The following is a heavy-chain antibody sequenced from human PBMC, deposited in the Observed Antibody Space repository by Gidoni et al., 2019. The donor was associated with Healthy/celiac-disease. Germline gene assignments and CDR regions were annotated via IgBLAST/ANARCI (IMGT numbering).Heavy chain of an antibody. V-gene: IGHV3-30*18. J-gene: IGHJ4*02. D-gene: IGHD4-17*01. CDR1: VLTFSSYG. CDR3: AKGPGFTVPTGYFDY. CDR2: ISYDGSNK. Sequence: QVQLVESGGGVVQLGRSLRLSCAASVLTFSSYGMHWVRQAPGKGLEWVAVISYDGSNKYYADAVQGRFTISRDNSKNTLYLQMNSLRAEDTAVYYCAKGPGFTVPTGYFDYWGQGTLVTVSS.